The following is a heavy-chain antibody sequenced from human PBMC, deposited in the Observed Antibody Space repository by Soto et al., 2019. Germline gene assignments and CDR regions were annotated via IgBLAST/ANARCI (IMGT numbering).Heavy chain of an antibody. CDR1: GFTFSTNA. J-gene: IGHJ4*02. D-gene: IGHD3-3*01. V-gene: IGHV3-23*01. CDR3: AKVGYDTYGYYLRSLDY. CDR2: ISGSGNTI. Sequence: LRLSCAASGFTFSTNAMSWVRQAPGMGLEFVSLISGSGNTIYYADSVKGRFTISRDNSKNTVSLQMNSLRAEDTAVYYCAKVGYDTYGYYLRSLDYWGQGTLVTVSS.